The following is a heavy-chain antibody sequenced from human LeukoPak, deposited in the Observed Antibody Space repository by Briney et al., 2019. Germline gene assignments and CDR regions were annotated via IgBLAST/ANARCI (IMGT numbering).Heavy chain of an antibody. D-gene: IGHD2-8*02. J-gene: IGHJ4*02. CDR2: IRYDGSNK. V-gene: IGHV3-30*02. Sequence: GGSLRLSCAASGYTFSGYGMHWVRQAPGKGLEWVAFIRYDGSNKYYTDSVKGRFTISRDNSKNMLYLQMNSLRPEDTAVYYCAKDRLVDHPVDWWGQGTLVTVSS. CDR1: GYTFSGYG. CDR3: AKDRLVDHPVDW.